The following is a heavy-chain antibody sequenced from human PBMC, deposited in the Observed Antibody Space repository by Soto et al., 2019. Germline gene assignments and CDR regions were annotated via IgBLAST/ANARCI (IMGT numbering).Heavy chain of an antibody. D-gene: IGHD4-17*01. Sequence: SDTLSLTCTVSDGSIGTYYWSWFRKPPGKGLEWIGYIYSSGSTNYNYSLKSRVTISVDTPKNQFSLKLTSVTAADTAVYYCARGGKTVTTFDYWGQGTLVTVS. CDR3: ARGGKTVTTFDY. CDR1: DGSIGTYY. V-gene: IGHV4-59*07. J-gene: IGHJ4*02. CDR2: IYSSGST.